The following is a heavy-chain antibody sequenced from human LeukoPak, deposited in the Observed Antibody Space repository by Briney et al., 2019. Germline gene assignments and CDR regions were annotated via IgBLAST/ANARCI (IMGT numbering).Heavy chain of an antibody. J-gene: IGHJ4*02. V-gene: IGHV3-9*01. Sequence: PGRSLRLSCAASGFTFDDYAMHWVRQAPGKGLEWVSGIGWNNGNIGYADSVKGRFTVSRDSSKNTLYLQMNSLRADDTAVYYCARDSGGPAFWGQGTLVTVSS. CDR2: IGWNNGNI. CDR3: ARDSGGPAF. D-gene: IGHD4-23*01. CDR1: GFTFDDYA.